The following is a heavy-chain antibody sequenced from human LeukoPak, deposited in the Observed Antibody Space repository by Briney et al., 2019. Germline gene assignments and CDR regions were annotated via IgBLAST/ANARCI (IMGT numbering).Heavy chain of an antibody. D-gene: IGHD3-16*01. V-gene: IGHV3-74*01. Sequence: GGSLRLSCEGSGFSFSSYWMHWVRQAPGKGLAWVSRIRTDGGTKYYADSVKGRFTVSRDNARNTVYLQMDSLRVDDTAVYYCARDWAWGGFDHWGQGTLVTVSS. CDR2: IRTDGGTK. J-gene: IGHJ4*02. CDR3: ARDWAWGGFDH. CDR1: GFSFSSYW.